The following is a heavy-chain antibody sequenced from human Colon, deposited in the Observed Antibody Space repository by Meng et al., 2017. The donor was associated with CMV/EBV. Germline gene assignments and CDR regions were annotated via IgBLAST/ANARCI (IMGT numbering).Heavy chain of an antibody. D-gene: IGHD3-9*01. CDR1: GFTFSSYS. V-gene: IGHV3-23*01. CDR2: ISHDGDTT. CDR3: AKRLGEKRAPGTFFDF. J-gene: IGHJ4*02. Sequence: GGSLRLSCAASGFTFSSYSMNWVRQAPGKGLEWVASISHDGDTTHYADSVKGRFTISRDKYKNVIYLQLTSLRDEDTALYHCAKRLGEKRAPGTFFDFWGQGTLVTVSS.